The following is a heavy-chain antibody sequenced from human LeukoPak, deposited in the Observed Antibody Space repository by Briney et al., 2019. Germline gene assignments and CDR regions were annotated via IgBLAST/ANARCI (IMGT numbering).Heavy chain of an antibody. J-gene: IGHJ4*02. CDR2: INAGNGNT. V-gene: IGHV1-3*03. Sequence: ASVKVSCKASGYTFTSYAMHWVRQAPGQRLEWMGWINAGNGNTKYSQEFQGRVTITRDTSASTAYMELSSLRSEDMAVYYCATEGYYDSSGYYTDYWGQGTLVTVSS. CDR3: ATEGYYDSSGYYTDY. CDR1: GYTFTSYA. D-gene: IGHD3-22*01.